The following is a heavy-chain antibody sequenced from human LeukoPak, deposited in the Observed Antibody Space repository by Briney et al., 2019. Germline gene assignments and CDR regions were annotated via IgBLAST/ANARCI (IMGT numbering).Heavy chain of an antibody. D-gene: IGHD2-2*01. V-gene: IGHV1-18*01. Sequence: GASVKVSCKASGYTFTTYSLAWVRQAPGQSLEWMGWISAYNGNTNYAQKLQGRVTMTTDTSTSTAYMELRSLRSDDTAVYYCARADIVVVPAATYYYYMDVWGKGTTVTVSS. CDR1: GYTFTTYS. J-gene: IGHJ6*03. CDR3: ARADIVVVPAATYYYYMDV. CDR2: ISAYNGNT.